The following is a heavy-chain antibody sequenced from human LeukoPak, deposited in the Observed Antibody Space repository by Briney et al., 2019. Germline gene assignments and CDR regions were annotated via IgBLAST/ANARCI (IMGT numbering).Heavy chain of an antibody. CDR1: GFTVRSYS. D-gene: IGHD6-13*01. CDR2: GSYDGSNK. J-gene: IGHJ5*02. CDR3: ARVLYTSSWSQRLYL. V-gene: IGHV3-30*04. Sequence: PGRSLRLSCAASGFTVRSYSFHWGRQAPGKGLDWVAVGSYDGSNKYYTDSVKGRSTMSRDTSTNTLYLQMHSLTTEETAVYYCARVLYTSSWSQRLYLWGHGTLVTASS.